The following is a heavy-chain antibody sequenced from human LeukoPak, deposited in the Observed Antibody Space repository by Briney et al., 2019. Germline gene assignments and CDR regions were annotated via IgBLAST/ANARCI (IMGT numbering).Heavy chain of an antibody. D-gene: IGHD3-3*01. J-gene: IGHJ4*01. CDR2: ISTTSGTI. V-gene: IGHV3-48*01. CDR1: GFTFSSHS. CDR3: AKLADFWIASFYFDY. Sequence: PGGSLRLSCAASGFTFSSHSMNWVRQAPGKGLEWLAYISTTSGTIYYADSVKGRFTISRDNAENSLYLQMNTLRAEDTAVYYRAKLADFWIASFYFDYWGHGTLVTVSS.